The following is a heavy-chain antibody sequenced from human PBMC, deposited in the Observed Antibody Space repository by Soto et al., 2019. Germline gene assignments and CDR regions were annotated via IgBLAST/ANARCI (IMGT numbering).Heavy chain of an antibody. D-gene: IGHD1-26*01. CDR2: ISGSGAKT. V-gene: IGHV3-23*01. CDR1: GLIFSDYA. CDR3: AKDRFGIVGPVDY. Sequence: EVQLLESGGDLVQPGGSLRLSCAASGLIFSDYAMSWVRQAPGKGLECVACISGSGAKTFYADSVKGRFTISRDNSKNTVSLHMNSLRVDDTAVYFCAKDRFGIVGPVDYWGPGTLVTVSS. J-gene: IGHJ4*02.